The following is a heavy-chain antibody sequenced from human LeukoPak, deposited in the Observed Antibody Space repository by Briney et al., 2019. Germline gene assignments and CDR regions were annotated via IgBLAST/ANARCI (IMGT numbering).Heavy chain of an antibody. CDR1: GGSISSYY. J-gene: IGHJ4*02. CDR3: ARTQSYFDY. CDR2: IYYSGST. V-gene: IGHV4-59*01. Sequence: SETLSLTCTVSGGSISSYYRSWIRQPPGKGLEWIGYIYYSGSTNYNPSLKSRVTISVDTSKNQFSLKLSSVTAADTAVYYCARTQSYFDYWGQGTLVTVSS. D-gene: IGHD2-21*01.